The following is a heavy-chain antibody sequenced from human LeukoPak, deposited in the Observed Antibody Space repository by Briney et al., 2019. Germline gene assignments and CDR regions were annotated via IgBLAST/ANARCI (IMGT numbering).Heavy chain of an antibody. CDR1: GGSISSGDYY. D-gene: IGHD5-24*01. CDR3: ARALVEMATMGDAFDI. CDR2: IYYSGST. J-gene: IGHJ3*02. V-gene: IGHV4-30-4*08. Sequence: SQTLSLTCTVSGGSISSGDYYWSWIRQPPGKGLEWIGYIYYSGSTYYNPSLKSRFTISVDTSKNQFPLKLSSVTAAGTAVYYCARALVEMATMGDAFDIWGQGTMVTVSS.